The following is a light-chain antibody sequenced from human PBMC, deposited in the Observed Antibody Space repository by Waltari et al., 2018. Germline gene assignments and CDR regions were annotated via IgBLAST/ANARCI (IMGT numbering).Light chain of an antibody. CDR2: DVS. CDR3: SSYTSSYTYV. V-gene: IGLV2-14*03. J-gene: IGLJ1*01. CDR1: SSDVGGYNY. Sequence: QSALTQPASVSGSPGQSITISCTGTSSDVGGYNYVSWYQQHPGKAPKFMIYDVSNRPSGVSNRFSSSKSGNTASLTISGLQAEDEADYYCSSYTSSYTYVFGTGTKVTVL.